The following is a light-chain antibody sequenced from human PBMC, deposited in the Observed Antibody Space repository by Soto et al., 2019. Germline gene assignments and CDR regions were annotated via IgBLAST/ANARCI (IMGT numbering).Light chain of an antibody. J-gene: IGLJ1*01. CDR2: DVS. Sequence: QSVLTQPRAVSGSPGHSGSLSCTETSSDVGGYNYVSWYQQHPGKAPKLMIYDVSNRPSGVSNRFSGSKSGNTASLTISGLQAEDEADYYCSSYTSSSTLPYVFGTGTKVTVL. CDR1: SSDVGGYNY. V-gene: IGLV2-14*01. CDR3: SSYTSSSTLPYV.